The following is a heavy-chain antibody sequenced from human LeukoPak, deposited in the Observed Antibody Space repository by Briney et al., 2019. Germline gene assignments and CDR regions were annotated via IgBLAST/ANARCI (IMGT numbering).Heavy chain of an antibody. Sequence: PGGSLRLSCAASGFTFSSYSMNWVRQAPGKGLEWVSSISSGSSYIYYADSVMGRFTISRDNAKNSLYLQMNSLSAEDTAVYYCACTSGYDFSSYYYYYMDVWGKGTTVTVSS. CDR3: ACTSGYDFSSYYYYYMDV. J-gene: IGHJ6*03. D-gene: IGHD5-12*01. CDR2: ISSGSSYI. CDR1: GFTFSSYS. V-gene: IGHV3-21*01.